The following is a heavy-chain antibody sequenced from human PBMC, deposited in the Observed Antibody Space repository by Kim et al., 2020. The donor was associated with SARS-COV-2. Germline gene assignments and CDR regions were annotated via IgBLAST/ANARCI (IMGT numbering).Heavy chain of an antibody. CDR2: ISGSGGST. Sequence: GGSLRLSCAASGFTFSSYAMSWVRQAPGKGLEWVSAISGSGGSTYYADSVKGRFTISRDNSKNTLYLQMNSLRAEDTAVYYCAKDLYYYGSGSVGWDYWGQGTLVTVSS. V-gene: IGHV3-23*01. J-gene: IGHJ4*02. CDR3: AKDLYYYGSGSVGWDY. D-gene: IGHD3-10*01. CDR1: GFTFSSYA.